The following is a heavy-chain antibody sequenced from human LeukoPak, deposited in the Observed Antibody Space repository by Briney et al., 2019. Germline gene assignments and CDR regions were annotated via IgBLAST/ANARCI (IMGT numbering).Heavy chain of an antibody. CDR3: ARVLSIVVVPGATFWFDT. D-gene: IGHD2-2*01. J-gene: IGHJ5*01. V-gene: IGHV4-34*01. CDR2: VNHSGST. CDR1: GGSFSGYY. Sequence: SETLPHTCAVYGGSFSGYYWSWIRQPPGKGLEWIGDVNHSGSTNYNPSLKSRVTISSDTSKNQFSLKLSSVTAADTAVYHCARVLSIVVVPGATFWFDTSGHGTLGTLSS.